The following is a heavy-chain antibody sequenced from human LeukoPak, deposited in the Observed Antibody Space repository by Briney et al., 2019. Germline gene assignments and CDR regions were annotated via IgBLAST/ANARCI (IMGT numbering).Heavy chain of an antibody. D-gene: IGHD1-26*01. J-gene: IGHJ4*02. CDR3: VKDLDSGSPYYFAY. Sequence: GGSLRLSCAASGFTFRSYAMNWVRQAPGKGLEWVLAISASGGSTYYADSVKGRFTISRDNSKNTLYLEMNSLRAEDTAIYYCVKDLDSGSPYYFAYWGRGTLVTVSS. CDR2: ISASGGST. CDR1: GFTFRSYA. V-gene: IGHV3-23*01.